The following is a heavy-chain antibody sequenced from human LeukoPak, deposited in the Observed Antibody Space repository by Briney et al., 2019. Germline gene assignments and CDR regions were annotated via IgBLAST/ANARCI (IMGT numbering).Heavy chain of an antibody. CDR1: GGSFSGYY. D-gene: IGHD4-23*01. V-gene: IGHV4-34*01. Sequence: SETLSLTCAVYGGSFSGYYWSWIRQPPGKGLEWIGEINHSGSTNYNPSLKSRVTISVDTSKNQFSLKLSSVTAADTAVYYCARAVDYGGNSNYFQHWGQGTLVTVSS. CDR3: ARAVDYGGNSNYFQH. J-gene: IGHJ1*01. CDR2: INHSGST.